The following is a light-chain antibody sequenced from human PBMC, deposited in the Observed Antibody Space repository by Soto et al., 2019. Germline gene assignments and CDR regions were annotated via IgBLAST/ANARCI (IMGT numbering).Light chain of an antibody. Sequence: EIVLTQSPGTLSLSPGERATLSCRASRSFSSSYLALYQQKPGQAPRLLIYGASSRATGIPDRFSGSGSGTDFTLTISRLEPEDFAVYYCQQYGSSPRTFGQGTKVDIK. CDR3: QQYGSSPRT. CDR2: GAS. V-gene: IGKV3-20*01. J-gene: IGKJ1*01. CDR1: RSFSSSY.